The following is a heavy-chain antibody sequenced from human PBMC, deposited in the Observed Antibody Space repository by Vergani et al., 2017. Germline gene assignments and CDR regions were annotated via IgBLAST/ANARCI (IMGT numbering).Heavy chain of an antibody. J-gene: IGHJ3*02. CDR3: ARGGGYCSSTGGYPTVVDS. Sequence: QVQLQQWGAGVVKPSGTLSLTCAVFGESFSSFYWSWIRQPPGKGLEWIGEINNDGHTNYNPSLESRVTVSRDTAKNQFSLKLSSVTAADTAVYYCARGGGYCSSTGGYPTVVDSWGQGTMVTVSS. D-gene: IGHD2-2*01. CDR1: GESFSSFY. CDR2: INNDGHT. V-gene: IGHV4-34*02.